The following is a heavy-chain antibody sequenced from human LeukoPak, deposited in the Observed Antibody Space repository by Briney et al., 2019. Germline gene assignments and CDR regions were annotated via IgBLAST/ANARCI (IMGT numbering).Heavy chain of an antibody. CDR3: ARDLRTATAQGTAFDY. CDR2: ISAYNGNT. J-gene: IGHJ4*02. D-gene: IGHD5/OR15-5a*01. Sequence: ASVKVSCKPSGYTFTSYGISWVRRAPGQGLEWMGWISAYNGNTNYAQKFQGRVTMTTDTSTSTAYMELRSLRSDDTAVYYCARDLRTATAQGTAFDYWGQGTLVTVSS. V-gene: IGHV1-18*01. CDR1: GYTFTSYG.